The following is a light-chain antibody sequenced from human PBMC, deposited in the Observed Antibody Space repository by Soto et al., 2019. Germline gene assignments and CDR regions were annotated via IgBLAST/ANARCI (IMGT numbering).Light chain of an antibody. CDR1: TSDIGTYNY. CDR3: AAWDVSLNDVV. CDR2: EVS. Sequence: QSALTQPASVSGSPGQSITISCSGGTSDIGTYNYVSWYQHHPGKVPKVMIYEVSNRPSGVSNRFSGSKSGNTASLTISGLQPEDEADYYCAAWDVSLNDVVFGGGTKLTVL. V-gene: IGLV2-14*01. J-gene: IGLJ2*01.